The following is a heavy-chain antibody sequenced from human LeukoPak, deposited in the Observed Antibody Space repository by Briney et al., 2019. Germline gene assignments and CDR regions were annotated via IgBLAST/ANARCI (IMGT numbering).Heavy chain of an antibody. CDR1: GASISSGSYY. Sequence: PSETLSLTCTVSGASISSGSYYWSWIRQPAGKGLEWIGRIYTSGYTNYNPSLKSRATISVDTSKNQFSLKLSSVTAADTAVYYCARQIDPWAPFDPWGQGTLVTVSS. V-gene: IGHV4-61*02. J-gene: IGHJ5*02. CDR2: IYTSGYT. CDR3: ARQIDPWAPFDP. D-gene: IGHD3-9*01.